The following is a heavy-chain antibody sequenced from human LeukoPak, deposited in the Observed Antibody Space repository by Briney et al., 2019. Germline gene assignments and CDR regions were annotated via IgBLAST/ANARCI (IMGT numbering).Heavy chain of an antibody. D-gene: IGHD2-15*01. Sequence: PGGSLRLSCAASGFTFSSYEMNWVRQAPGKGLEWVSYISSSGSTIYYADSVKGRFTISRDNAKNSLYLQMNSLRAEDTAVYYCARARKRDSRSKDGDIGYWGQGTLVTVSS. CDR1: GFTFSSYE. CDR2: ISSSGSTI. CDR3: ARARKRDSRSKDGDIGY. J-gene: IGHJ4*02. V-gene: IGHV3-48*03.